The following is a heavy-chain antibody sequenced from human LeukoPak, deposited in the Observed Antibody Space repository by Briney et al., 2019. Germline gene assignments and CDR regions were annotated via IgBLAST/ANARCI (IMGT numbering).Heavy chain of an antibody. V-gene: IGHV3-30-3*01. Sequence: GGSLRLSCAASGFTFDDYAMHWVRQAPGKGLEWVAVISYDGSNKYYADSVKGRFTISRDNSKNTLYLQMNSLRAEDTAVYYCAREYSGSYVDYFDYWGQGTLVTVSS. CDR1: GFTFDDYA. D-gene: IGHD1-26*01. CDR3: AREYSGSYVDYFDY. J-gene: IGHJ4*02. CDR2: ISYDGSNK.